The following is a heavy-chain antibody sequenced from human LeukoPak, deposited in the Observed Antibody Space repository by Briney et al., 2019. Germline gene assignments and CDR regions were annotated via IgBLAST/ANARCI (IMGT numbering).Heavy chain of an antibody. V-gene: IGHV3-30*03. CDR2: ISYDGTKK. CDR3: ARDADTTTRNWYFDL. Sequence: GRSLRLSCAPSGFTFRNYGIHWVRQAPGKGLEWVAAISYDGTKKFYSDSGEGRFTISRDNSMNTLYLQIDSLRAEDTALYFCARDADTTTRNWYFDLWGRGTLLTVSS. D-gene: IGHD3-16*01. CDR1: GFTFRNYG. J-gene: IGHJ2*01.